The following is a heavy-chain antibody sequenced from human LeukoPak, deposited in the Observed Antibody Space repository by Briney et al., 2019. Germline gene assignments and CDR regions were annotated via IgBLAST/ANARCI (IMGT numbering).Heavy chain of an antibody. D-gene: IGHD6-19*01. CDR3: AREGSGIAVAGNGFDP. V-gene: IGHV4-30-4*01. CDR2: IYYSGST. CDR1: GGSISSGDYY. Sequence: PSETLSLTCTVSGGSISSGDYYWSWIRQPPGKGLEWIGYIYYSGSTYYNPSLKSRVTTSVDTSKNQFSLKLSSVTAADTAVYYCAREGSGIAVAGNGFDPWGQGTLVTVSS. J-gene: IGHJ5*02.